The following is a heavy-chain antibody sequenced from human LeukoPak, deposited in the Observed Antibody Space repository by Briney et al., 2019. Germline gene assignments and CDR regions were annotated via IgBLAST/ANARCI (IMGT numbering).Heavy chain of an antibody. CDR3: ARAGPSSSWHQFDY. Sequence: GGTLRLSCAASGFTFSSYGMSRVRQAPGKGLEWVSVIYSGGRTYYADSVKGRFTISRDNSKNTLYLQMNRLRAEDTAVYYCARAGPSSSWHQFDYWGQGTLVTVSS. CDR1: GFTFSSYG. V-gene: IGHV3-66*01. J-gene: IGHJ4*02. CDR2: IYSGGRT. D-gene: IGHD6-13*01.